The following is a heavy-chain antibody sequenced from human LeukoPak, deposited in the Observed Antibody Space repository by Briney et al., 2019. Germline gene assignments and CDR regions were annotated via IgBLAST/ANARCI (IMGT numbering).Heavy chain of an antibody. Sequence: KPSETLSLTCTVSGGSISSGSYYWSWIRQPAGKGLEWIGRIYTSGSTNYNPSLKSRVTISVDTSKNQFSLKLSSVTAADTAVYYCARDRGSYGSLPACFDYWGQGTLVTVSS. V-gene: IGHV4-61*02. CDR1: GGSISSGSYY. CDR2: IYTSGST. CDR3: ARDRGSYGSLPACFDY. D-gene: IGHD1-26*01. J-gene: IGHJ4*02.